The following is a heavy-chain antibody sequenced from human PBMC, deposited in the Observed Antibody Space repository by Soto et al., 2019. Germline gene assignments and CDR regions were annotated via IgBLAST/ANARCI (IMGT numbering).Heavy chain of an antibody. Sequence: ASVKVSCKASGGTFSSYTISWVRQAPGQGLEWMGRIIPILGIANYAQKFQGRVTITADKSTSTAYMELNSLRAEDTAVYYCARDGVGATTFFGFLDYWGQGTLVTVSS. CDR1: GGTFSSYT. V-gene: IGHV1-69*04. D-gene: IGHD1-26*01. CDR3: ARDGVGATTFFGFLDY. J-gene: IGHJ4*02. CDR2: IIPILGIA.